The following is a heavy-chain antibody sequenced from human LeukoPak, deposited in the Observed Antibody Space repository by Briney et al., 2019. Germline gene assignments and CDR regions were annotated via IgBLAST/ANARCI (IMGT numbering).Heavy chain of an antibody. V-gene: IGHV1-18*01. Sequence: ASVKVSCKASGYTLTSYGITWVRQAPGQGLEWMGWISAYSGKTNYAQKLQGRVTMTTDTSTSTAYMELRSLKSDDTAVYYCARRLDYYDISGYHTLDYWGQGTLVTVSS. J-gene: IGHJ4*02. CDR3: ARRLDYYDISGYHTLDY. CDR1: GYTLTSYG. D-gene: IGHD3-22*01. CDR2: ISAYSGKT.